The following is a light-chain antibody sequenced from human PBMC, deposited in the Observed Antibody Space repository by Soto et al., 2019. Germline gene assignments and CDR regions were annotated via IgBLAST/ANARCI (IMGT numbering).Light chain of an antibody. CDR3: SSSAGSNTSYV. CDR1: SSDVGGYNY. CDR2: EVS. Sequence: QSVLTQPPSASGSPGQSVTISCTGTSSDVGGYNYVSWYQQHPGKAPKLMIYEVSKRPSGVPDRFSGSKSGNTASLTVSGLQAEDEADYYCSSSAGSNTSYVFGTGTKLTVL. J-gene: IGLJ1*01. V-gene: IGLV2-8*01.